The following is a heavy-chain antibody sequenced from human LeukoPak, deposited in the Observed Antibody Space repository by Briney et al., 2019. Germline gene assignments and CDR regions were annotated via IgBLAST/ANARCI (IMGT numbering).Heavy chain of an antibody. CDR1: GFTFSDYG. J-gene: IGHJ4*02. CDR2: IRYDGSFK. CDR3: AKLGEGGYSYDYVPYYFDY. D-gene: IGHD5-18*01. V-gene: IGHV3-30*02. Sequence: PGGSLRLSCAASGFTFSDYGLHWVRQAPGKGLEWVAFIRYDGSFKYYADSVKGRFTISRDNSKNTLYLQMNSLRAEDTAVYYCAKLGEGGYSYDYVPYYFDYWGQGTLVTVSS.